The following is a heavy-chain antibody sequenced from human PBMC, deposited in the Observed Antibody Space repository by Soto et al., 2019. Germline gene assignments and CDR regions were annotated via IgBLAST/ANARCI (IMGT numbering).Heavy chain of an antibody. D-gene: IGHD2-2*01. J-gene: IGHJ6*03. Sequence: SETLSLTCTVSGGSISSYYWSWIRQPPGKGLEWIGYIYYSGSTNYNPSLKSRVTISVDTSKNQFSLKLSSVTAADTAVYYCARRKPAAMPRGYYYYMDVWGKGTTVTVSS. CDR2: IYYSGST. CDR3: ARRKPAAMPRGYYYYMDV. V-gene: IGHV4-59*08. CDR1: GGSISSYY.